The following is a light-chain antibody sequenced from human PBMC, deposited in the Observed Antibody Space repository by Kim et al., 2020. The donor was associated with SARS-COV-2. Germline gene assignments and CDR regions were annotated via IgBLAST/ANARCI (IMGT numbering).Light chain of an antibody. V-gene: IGLV3-19*01. CDR2: GKN. J-gene: IGLJ3*02. CDR3: KSRDSSGNHRV. CDR1: SLRNYY. Sequence: SSELTQDPVVSVALGQTVRITCQGDSLRNYYASWYQQRPGQAPVLVIYGKNNRPSGIPDRFSGSSSGNTASLTITGAQAEDEADYYCKSRDSSGNHRVFGGGTQLTVL.